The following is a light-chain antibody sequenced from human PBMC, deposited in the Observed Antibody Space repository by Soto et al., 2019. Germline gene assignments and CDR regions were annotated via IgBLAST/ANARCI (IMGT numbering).Light chain of an antibody. CDR1: QSVSSY. J-gene: IGKJ5*01. V-gene: IGKV3-11*01. CDR3: QQYGSSTVT. Sequence: EIVSTQSPATLSLSPGERATLSCRASQSVSSYLAWYQQKPGQDPRILIYDASNRATGIPARFSGSGSGTDFNLTISRLETEDFAVYECQQYGSSTVTFGQGTRREIK. CDR2: DAS.